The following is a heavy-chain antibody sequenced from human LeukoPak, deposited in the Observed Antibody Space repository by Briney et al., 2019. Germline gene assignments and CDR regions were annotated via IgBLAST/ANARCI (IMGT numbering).Heavy chain of an antibody. Sequence: GGSLRLSCAASGFTFSNAWMSWVRQAPGKGLEWVGRIKSKTDGGTTDYAAPAKGRFTISRDDSKNTLYLQMNSLKTEDTAVYYCTTVTGITMVRGVISYWGQGTLVTVSS. CDR2: IKSKTDGGTT. V-gene: IGHV3-15*01. CDR1: GFTFSNAW. CDR3: TTVTGITMVRGVISY. D-gene: IGHD3-10*01. J-gene: IGHJ4*02.